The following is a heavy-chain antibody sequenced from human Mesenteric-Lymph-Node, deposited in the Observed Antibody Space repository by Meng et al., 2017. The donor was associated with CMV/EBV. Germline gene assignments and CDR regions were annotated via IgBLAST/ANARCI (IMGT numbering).Heavy chain of an antibody. J-gene: IGHJ4*02. D-gene: IGHD2-8*01. CDR3: ARAIECNGVCYAPLDY. CDR1: GFTFSSYW. Sequence: ETLSLTCAASGFTFSSYWMSWVRQAPGKGLEWVANIRQDGNEKYYVDSVKGRFTISRDNAKNSLYLQMNSLRAEDTAVYYCARAIECNGVCYAPLDYWGQGTLVTVSS. V-gene: IGHV3-7*01. CDR2: IRQDGNEK.